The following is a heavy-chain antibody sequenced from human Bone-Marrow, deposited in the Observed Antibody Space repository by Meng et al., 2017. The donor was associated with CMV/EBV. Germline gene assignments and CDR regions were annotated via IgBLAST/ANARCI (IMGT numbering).Heavy chain of an antibody. Sequence: GESLKISCAASGFTFSSYAMSWVRQAPGKGLEWVSAISGSGGSTYYADSVKGRFTISRDNSKNTLYLQMNSLRAEDTAVYYCAKKLEYYDSSGSFDYWGQGTRVTVSS. CDR1: GFTFSSYA. J-gene: IGHJ4*02. CDR2: ISGSGGST. CDR3: AKKLEYYDSSGSFDY. V-gene: IGHV3-23*01. D-gene: IGHD3-22*01.